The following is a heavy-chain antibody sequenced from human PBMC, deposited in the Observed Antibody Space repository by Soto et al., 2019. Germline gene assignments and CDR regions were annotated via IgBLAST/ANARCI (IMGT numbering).Heavy chain of an antibody. CDR3: AREGYNYNGMDD. CDR2: IFYSGTT. V-gene: IGHV4-31*03. Sequence: PSETLSLTCTVSGVPISSSDYYWSCIRQHPGKGLECIGYIFYSGTTYYNPSLQSRVTLSLDTSKNQFSLKLSPVTAADTAVYFCAREGYNYNGMDDWGQGATVTVSS. CDR1: GVPISSSDYY. J-gene: IGHJ6*02. D-gene: IGHD3-10*01.